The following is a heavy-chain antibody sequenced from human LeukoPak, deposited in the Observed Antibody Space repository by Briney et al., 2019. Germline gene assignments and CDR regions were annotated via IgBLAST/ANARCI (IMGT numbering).Heavy chain of an antibody. J-gene: IGHJ4*02. D-gene: IGHD3-16*02. CDR2: IKQNGGEK. CDR1: GFTFSSYW. CDR3: ASWYVWGSYRPFDY. V-gene: IGHV3-7*01. Sequence: GGSLRLSCAASGFTFSSYWMSWVRQAPGKGLEWVANIKQNGGEKYYVDSVKGRFTIYRDNDKNSLYLKMNSLRAEDTAVYYCASWYVWGSYRPFDYWGQGTLVTVSS.